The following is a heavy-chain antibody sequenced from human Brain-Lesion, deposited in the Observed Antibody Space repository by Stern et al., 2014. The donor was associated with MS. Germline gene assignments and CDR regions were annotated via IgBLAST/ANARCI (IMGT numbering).Heavy chain of an antibody. CDR3: ARDITGSSAYFAY. CDR2: ISWNSGTI. Sequence: EVQLVESGGDLVQPGRSLRLSCAAFGFTFDDYVMHWVRQAPGKGLEWVAGISWNSGTIGYADSVKGRFTTSRDNAYSSLYLQMNSLRPEDTALYYCARDITGSSAYFAYWGQGTLVTVSS. J-gene: IGHJ4*02. D-gene: IGHD1-14*01. V-gene: IGHV3-9*01. CDR1: GFTFDDYV.